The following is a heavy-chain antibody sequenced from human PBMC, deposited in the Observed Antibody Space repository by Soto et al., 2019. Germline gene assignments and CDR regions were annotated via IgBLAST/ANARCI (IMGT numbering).Heavy chain of an antibody. CDR3: GRFNGIFDY. Sequence: PSETLSLTCTVSGGSISSYYWSWIRQPPGKGLEWIGYIYYSGSTNYNPSLKSRVTISVDTSKNQFSLKLSSVTAADTAVYYCGRFNGIFDYWGQGTLVTVSS. V-gene: IGHV4-59*01. CDR1: GGSISSYY. D-gene: IGHD1-1*01. CDR2: IYYSGST. J-gene: IGHJ4*02.